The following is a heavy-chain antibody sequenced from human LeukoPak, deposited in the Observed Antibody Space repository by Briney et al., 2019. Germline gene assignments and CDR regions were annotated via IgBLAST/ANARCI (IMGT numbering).Heavy chain of an antibody. CDR2: FDPEDGET. V-gene: IGHV1-24*01. J-gene: IGHJ5*02. CDR1: GYTLTELS. Sequence: ASVKVSCKVSGYTLTELSMHWVRQAPGKGLEWMGGFDPEDGETFYAQKFQGRVTMTEDTSTDTAYMELSSLRSEDTAVYYCARRAGAENWFDPRGQGTLVTASS. CDR3: ARRAGAENWFDP.